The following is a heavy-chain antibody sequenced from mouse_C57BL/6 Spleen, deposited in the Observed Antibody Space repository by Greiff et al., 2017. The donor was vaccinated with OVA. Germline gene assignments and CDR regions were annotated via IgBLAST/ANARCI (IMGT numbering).Heavy chain of an antibody. CDR2: IYPYNGVS. Sequence: VQLQQSGPELVKPGASVKISCKASGYSFTGYYMHWVKQSHGNILDWIGYIYPYNGVSSYNQKFKGKATLTVDKSSSTAYMELRSLTSEDSAVYYWARSHYDYDVGGFDYWGQGTTLTVSS. J-gene: IGHJ2*01. V-gene: IGHV1-31*01. D-gene: IGHD2-4*01. CDR3: ARSHYDYDVGGFDY. CDR1: GYSFTGYY.